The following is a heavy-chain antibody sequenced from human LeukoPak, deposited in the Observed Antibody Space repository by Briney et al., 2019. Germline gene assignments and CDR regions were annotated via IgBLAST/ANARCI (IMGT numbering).Heavy chain of an antibody. CDR3: AREYYDSSGYYSAFDY. D-gene: IGHD3-22*01. J-gene: IGHJ4*02. CDR1: GGTFSSYA. V-gene: IGHV1-69*05. Sequence: SVKVSCEASGGTFSSYAISWVRQAPGQGLEWMGGIIPIFGTANYAQKFQGRVTITTDESTSTAYMELSSLRSEDTAVYYCAREYYDSSGYYSAFDYWGQGTLVTVSS. CDR2: IIPIFGTA.